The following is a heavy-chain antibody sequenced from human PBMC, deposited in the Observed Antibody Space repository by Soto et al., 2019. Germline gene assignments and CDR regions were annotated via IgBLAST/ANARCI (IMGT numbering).Heavy chain of an antibody. CDR1: GFTFRSYA. CDR3: AKAPTISPYYSDY. Sequence: PGGSLRLSCAASGFTFRSYAMSWVRQAPGKGLEWVSGISGSGGSTYYAESVKGRFTISRDNSKDTLYLQMSSLRAEDTAIYYCAKAPTISPYYSDYWGQGTLVTVSS. V-gene: IGHV3-23*01. J-gene: IGHJ4*02. D-gene: IGHD3-3*01. CDR2: ISGSGGST.